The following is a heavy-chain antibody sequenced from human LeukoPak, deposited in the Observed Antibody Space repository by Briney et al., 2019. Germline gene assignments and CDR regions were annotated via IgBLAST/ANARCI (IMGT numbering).Heavy chain of an antibody. CDR2: ITGSGSFV. J-gene: IGHJ5*02. D-gene: IGHD2-8*02. CDR3: ARSRGFVLIPPTTVWFDP. V-gene: IGHV3-21*04. Sequence: GGSLRLSCAVSGFIFNNYIMNWVRQAPGKGLEWVSSITGSGSFVYYADSVKGRFTISRDNAKNSLFLQMNSLRAEDTAVYYCARSRGFVLIPPTTVWFDPWGQGTLVTVAA. CDR1: GFIFNNYI.